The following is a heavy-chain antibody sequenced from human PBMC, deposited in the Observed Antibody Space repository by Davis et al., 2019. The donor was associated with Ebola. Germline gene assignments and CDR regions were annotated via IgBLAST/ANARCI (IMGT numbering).Heavy chain of an antibody. CDR3: ARKWELKGGMDY. Sequence: SETLSLTCAVYGGSFSGYYWSWIRQPPGKGLEWIGEINHSGSTNYNPSLKSRVTISVDTSKNQFSLKLSSVTAADTAVYYCARKWELKGGMDYWGQGTLVTVSS. V-gene: IGHV4-34*01. D-gene: IGHD1-26*01. J-gene: IGHJ4*02. CDR1: GGSFSGYY. CDR2: INHSGST.